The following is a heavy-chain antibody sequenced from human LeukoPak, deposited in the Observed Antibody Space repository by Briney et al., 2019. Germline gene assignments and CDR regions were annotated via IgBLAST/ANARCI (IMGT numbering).Heavy chain of an antibody. CDR1: GYTFTGSY. V-gene: IGHV1-2*02. D-gene: IGHD2-15*01. J-gene: IGHJ4*02. CDR3: ARETGYCSGGRCYFIY. Sequence: ASVTVSCKASGYTFTGSYMHWVRQAPGQGLEWMGWINPNSGGTSSAQKFQGRVTMTRDTSVSTAYMELSRLRSDDTALYYCARETGYCSGGRCYFIYWGQGTLVTVSS. CDR2: INPNSGGT.